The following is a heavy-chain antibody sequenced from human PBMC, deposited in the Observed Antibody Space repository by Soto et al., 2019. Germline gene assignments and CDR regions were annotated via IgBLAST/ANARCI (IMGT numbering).Heavy chain of an antibody. J-gene: IGHJ4*02. CDR2: FYYSGST. D-gene: IGHD5-12*01. Sequence: PSETLSLTCTFSVGSIRSSSFYWGWIRQPPGRGLEWIGGFYYSGSTYYNPSLKSRVTISVDTSKNQFSLNLSSVTAADTAVYYCARRFYDGNEGFNYWGQGTLVTVSS. CDR1: VGSIRSSSFY. V-gene: IGHV4-39*01. CDR3: ARRFYDGNEGFNY.